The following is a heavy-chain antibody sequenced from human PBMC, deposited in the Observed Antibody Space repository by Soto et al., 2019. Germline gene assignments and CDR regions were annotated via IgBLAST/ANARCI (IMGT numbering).Heavy chain of an antibody. CDR1: GFTFSSYG. D-gene: IGHD6-13*01. CDR2: ISYDGSNK. CDR3: ARTIAAAGRGMDV. Sequence: QVQLVESGGGVVQPGRSLRLSCAASGFTFSSYGMHWVRQAPGKGLEWVAVISYDGSNKYYADSVKGRFTISRDNSKNTMYLQMNRLRGEDTAVYYCARTIAAAGRGMDVWGQGTTVTVSS. J-gene: IGHJ6*02. V-gene: IGHV3-30*03.